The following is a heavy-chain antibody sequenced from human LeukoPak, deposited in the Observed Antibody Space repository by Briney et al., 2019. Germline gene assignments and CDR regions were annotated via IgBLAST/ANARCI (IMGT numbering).Heavy chain of an antibody. Sequence: GGSLRLSCAASGFTFSSYWMSWVRQAPGKGLVWVSRIHGDGTTTSYADSVKGRFTISRDNAKNTLYLQMSSLRAEDTAVYFCVRFLFRDAYNYYFDYWGQGTLVTVSS. J-gene: IGHJ4*02. CDR1: GFTFSSYW. CDR2: IHGDGTTT. D-gene: IGHD5-24*01. V-gene: IGHV3-74*01. CDR3: VRFLFRDAYNYYFDY.